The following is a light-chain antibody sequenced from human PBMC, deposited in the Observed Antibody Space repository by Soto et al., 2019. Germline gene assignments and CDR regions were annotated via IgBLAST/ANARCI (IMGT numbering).Light chain of an antibody. CDR3: QQYNNWPRT. CDR1: QSVSSN. J-gene: IGKJ1*01. CDR2: GAS. V-gene: IGKV3-15*01. Sequence: EIVMTQSPATLYVSPGERATLSCRASQSVSSNLAWYQQKPGQAPRLLIYGASTRATGIPARFSGSGSGTEFTPTISSLQSEDFPVYYRQQYNNWPRTFGHGTKVEIK.